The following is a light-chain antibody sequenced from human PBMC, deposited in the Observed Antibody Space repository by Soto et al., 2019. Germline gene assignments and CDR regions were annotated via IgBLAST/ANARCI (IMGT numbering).Light chain of an antibody. J-gene: IGLJ1*01. V-gene: IGLV1-51*01. CDR3: GSWDSRLISYV. CDR1: SSNIGGNS. Sequence: QSVLTHPPSGSAAPGQKVTISCSGSSSNIGGNSVSWYQQLPGTAPKLLIYDDNKRPSGIPDRFSGSKSGTSATLGITGFQTGHEADYYCGSWDSRLISYVFGTATKVTVL. CDR2: DDN.